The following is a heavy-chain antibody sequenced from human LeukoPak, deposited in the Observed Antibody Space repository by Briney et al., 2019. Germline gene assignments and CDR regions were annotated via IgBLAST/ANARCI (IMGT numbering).Heavy chain of an antibody. CDR2: IIPILGIA. V-gene: IGHV1-69*04. J-gene: IGHJ4*02. Sequence: SVKVSCKASGYTFTGYYMHWVRQAPGQGLEWMGRIIPILGIANYAQKFQGRVTITADKSTSTAFMELSSLRSEDTAVYYCARDRGDGYNTPLGFDYWGQGTLVTVSS. D-gene: IGHD5-24*01. CDR1: GYTFTGYY. CDR3: ARDRGDGYNTPLGFDY.